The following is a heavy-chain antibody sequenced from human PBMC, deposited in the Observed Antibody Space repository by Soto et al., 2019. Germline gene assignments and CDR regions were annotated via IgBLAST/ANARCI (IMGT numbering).Heavy chain of an antibody. V-gene: IGHV3-23*01. Sequence: GGSLRLSCAASGFTFSSYAVTWVRQAPGKGLEWVSDISGRSGSTNYADSVKGRFTISRDNSKNTLYLQMTSLKAEDTAVYYCAKAWERSSWTPSDYWGQGTLVTVSS. D-gene: IGHD6-13*01. CDR1: GFTFSSYA. CDR3: AKAWERSSWTPSDY. J-gene: IGHJ4*02. CDR2: ISGRSGST.